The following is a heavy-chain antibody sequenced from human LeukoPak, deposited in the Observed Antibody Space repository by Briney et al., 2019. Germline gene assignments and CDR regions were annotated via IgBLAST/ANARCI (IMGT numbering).Heavy chain of an antibody. J-gene: IGHJ3*02. D-gene: IGHD3-10*01. CDR1: GGSISSYY. CDR3: AKSNGYGLIDI. CDR2: IYASGST. Sequence: PSETLSLTCTVSGGSISSYYWSWIRQPAGKGLKWIGRIYASGSTNYNPSLKSRVTISLDTSRNQFSLKLNSVTAADTAVYYCAKSNGYGLIDIWGQGTMVTVSS. V-gene: IGHV4-4*07.